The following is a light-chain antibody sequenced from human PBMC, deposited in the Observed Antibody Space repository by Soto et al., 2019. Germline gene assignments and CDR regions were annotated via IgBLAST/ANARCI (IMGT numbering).Light chain of an antibody. CDR3: QQET. Sequence: EIVLTQSPATLSLSPGERATLSCRASQSVSSYLAWYQQKPGQAPRLLIYDASNRATGIPARFSGSGSGTDFTVTISSLEPEDFAVYYCQQETFGQGTKVEIK. V-gene: IGKV3-11*01. CDR1: QSVSSY. CDR2: DAS. J-gene: IGKJ1*01.